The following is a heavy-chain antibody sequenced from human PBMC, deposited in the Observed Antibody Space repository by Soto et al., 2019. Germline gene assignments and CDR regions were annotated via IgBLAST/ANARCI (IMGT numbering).Heavy chain of an antibody. CDR2: IYYSGSTT. Sequence: QVRLQESGPGLVKPSETLSLTCVVSGAAISGYYWSWIRQPPGKGLEWIGFIYYSGSTTNYSPSLKNRVTISVDTSKNIIALRLGYVTAADTAIYYCVRDGRERHFDYWGQGTLVTVSS. CDR1: GAAISGYY. D-gene: IGHD1-26*01. V-gene: IGHV4-59*01. J-gene: IGHJ4*02. CDR3: VRDGRERHFDY.